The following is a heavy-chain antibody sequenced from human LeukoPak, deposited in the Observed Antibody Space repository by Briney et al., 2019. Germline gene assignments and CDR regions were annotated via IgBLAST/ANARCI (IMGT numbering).Heavy chain of an antibody. V-gene: IGHV4-61*02. CDR1: GGSISSGSYY. CDR3: ARRGPRGRYCSSTSCYANWFDP. Sequence: SETLSLTCTVSGGSISSGSYYWTWIRQPAGKGLEWIGRISTSGRTNFNPSLKSRVTISIDTSKNQFSLKLSSATAADTAVYYCARRGPRGRYCSSTSCYANWFDPWGQGTLVTVSS. CDR2: ISTSGRT. J-gene: IGHJ5*02. D-gene: IGHD2-2*01.